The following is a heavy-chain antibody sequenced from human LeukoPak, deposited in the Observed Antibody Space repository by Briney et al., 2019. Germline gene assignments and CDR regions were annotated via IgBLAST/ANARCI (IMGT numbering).Heavy chain of an antibody. D-gene: IGHD3-9*01. CDR2: IYYSGST. V-gene: IGHV4-59*01. CDR3: AREYYDILTGYNWFDP. J-gene: IGHJ5*02. Sequence: SGPTLVKPSETLSLTCTVSGGSISSYYWSWIRQPPGKGLEWIGYIYYSGSTNYNPSLKSRVTISVDTSKNQFSLKLSSVTAADTAVYYCAREYYDILTGYNWFDPWGQGTLVTVSS. CDR1: GGSISSYY.